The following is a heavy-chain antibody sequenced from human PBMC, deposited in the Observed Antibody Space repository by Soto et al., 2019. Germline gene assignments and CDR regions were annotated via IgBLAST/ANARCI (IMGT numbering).Heavy chain of an antibody. CDR3: ARDQGRIAAAGTLDY. Sequence: GGSLRLSCAASGFTFSGYGMHWVRQSPGKGLEWVAVIWYDGSNKYYADSVKGRFTISRDNSKNTLYLQMNSLRAEDTAVYYCARDQGRIAAAGTLDYWGQGTLVTVSS. D-gene: IGHD6-13*01. CDR1: GFTFSGYG. J-gene: IGHJ4*02. V-gene: IGHV3-33*01. CDR2: IWYDGSNK.